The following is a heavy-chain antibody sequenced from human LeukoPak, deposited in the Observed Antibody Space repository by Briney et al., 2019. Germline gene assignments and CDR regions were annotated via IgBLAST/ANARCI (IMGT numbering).Heavy chain of an antibody. V-gene: IGHV4-59*08. CDR2: IYYSGST. Sequence: PSETLSLTCTASGGSISSYYWSWIRQPPGKGLEWIGYIYYSGSTNYNPSLKSRVTISVDTSKNQFSLKLSSVTAADTAVYYCARRRDTAMVNWGQGTLVTVSS. CDR3: ARRRDTAMVN. CDR1: GGSISSYY. J-gene: IGHJ4*02. D-gene: IGHD5-18*01.